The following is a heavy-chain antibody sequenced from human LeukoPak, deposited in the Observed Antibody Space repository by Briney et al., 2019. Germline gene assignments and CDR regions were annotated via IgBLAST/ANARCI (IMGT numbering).Heavy chain of an antibody. CDR3: AKGDWGVVVPAASYFDY. CDR1: GFTFSTHS. Sequence: GGSLRLSCAASGFTFSTHSMNWVRQAPGKGLEWVSSISSSSSYIYYADSVKGRFTISRDNSKNTLYLQMNSLRAEDTAVYYCAKGDWGVVVPAASYFDYWGQGTLVTVSS. V-gene: IGHV3-21*04. D-gene: IGHD2-2*01. J-gene: IGHJ4*02. CDR2: ISSSSSYI.